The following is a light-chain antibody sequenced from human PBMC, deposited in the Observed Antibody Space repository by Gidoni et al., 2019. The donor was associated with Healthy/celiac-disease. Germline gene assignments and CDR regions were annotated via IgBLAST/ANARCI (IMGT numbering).Light chain of an antibody. CDR1: SSDVVGYNY. Sequence: QSALTQPASVAGSHGQSITISCTGTSSDVVGYNYVSWYQQHPGKAPNLMIYDVSNRPSGVSNRFSGSKSGNTASLTISGLQAEDEADYYCSSYTRSSTLVVFGGGTKLTVL. J-gene: IGLJ2*01. V-gene: IGLV2-14*01. CDR2: DVS. CDR3: SSYTRSSTLVV.